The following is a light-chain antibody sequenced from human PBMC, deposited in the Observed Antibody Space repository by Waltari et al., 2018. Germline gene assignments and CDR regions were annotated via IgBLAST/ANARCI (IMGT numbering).Light chain of an antibody. CDR3: QQYDNLPLT. CDR2: DAS. Sequence: DIQMTKSPSSLSASVGDRVTITCQASQDIRNYLVWYQQKPGKAPDLLIFDASDLETGVPSRFSGSGSGTHFTFTISSLQPEDFATYYCQQYDNLPLTFGGGTKVEIK. J-gene: IGKJ4*01. CDR1: QDIRNY. V-gene: IGKV1-33*01.